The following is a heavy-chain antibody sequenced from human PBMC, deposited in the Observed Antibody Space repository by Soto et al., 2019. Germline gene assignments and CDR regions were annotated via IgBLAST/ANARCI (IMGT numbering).Heavy chain of an antibody. CDR1: GYTFTSYG. J-gene: IGHJ6*01. V-gene: IGHV1-18*01. D-gene: IGHD4-17*01. Sequence: QVQLVQSGAEVKKPGASVKVSCKASGYTFTSYGISWVRQAPGQGLEWMGWISAYNGNTNYAQKLQGRVNMTTDTSTNTAYMELRSLISDDTAEYNCASALRTTVRRVYYYYYGMDVWGQGTTVTVTS. CDR2: ISAYNGNT. CDR3: ASALRTTVRRVYYYYYGMDV.